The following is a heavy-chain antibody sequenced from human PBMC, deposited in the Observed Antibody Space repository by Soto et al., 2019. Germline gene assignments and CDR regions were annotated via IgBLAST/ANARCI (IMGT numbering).Heavy chain of an antibody. Sequence: PGGSLRLSCAASGFTFSSYEMNWVRQAPGKGLEWVSYISSSGSTIYYADSVKGRFTISRDNSKSTLSLQMDGLRAEDTAVYYCAKDPSTGPADYWGQGTLVTVSS. CDR1: GFTFSSYE. CDR3: AKDPSTGPADY. CDR2: ISSSGSTI. V-gene: IGHV3-48*03. J-gene: IGHJ4*02. D-gene: IGHD3-9*01.